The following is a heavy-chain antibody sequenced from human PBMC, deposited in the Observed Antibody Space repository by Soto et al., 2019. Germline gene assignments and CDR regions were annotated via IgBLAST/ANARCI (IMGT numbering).Heavy chain of an antibody. CDR1: AGTFRSYA. CDR3: ARSKAYCGGDCLRGSFDY. J-gene: IGHJ4*02. CDR2: IIPIFGTA. Sequence: SVKVSCKASAGTFRSYAISWMRQAPGQGLEWMGGIIPIFGTANYAQKFQGRVTITADESTSTAYMELSSLRSEDTAVYYCARSKAYCGGDCLRGSFDYWGQGTLVTGSS. V-gene: IGHV1-69*13. D-gene: IGHD2-21*02.